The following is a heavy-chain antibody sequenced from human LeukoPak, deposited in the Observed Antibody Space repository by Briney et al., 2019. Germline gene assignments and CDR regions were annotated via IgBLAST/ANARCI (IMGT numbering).Heavy chain of an antibody. D-gene: IGHD3-9*01. V-gene: IGHV4-34*01. Sequence: PSETLSLTCAVYGGSFSGYYWSWIRQPPGKGLEWIGEINHSGSTNYNPSLKSRVTISVDTSKNQFSLKLSSVTAADTAVYYCARHRSVTGYYFTFDYWGQGTLVTVSS. J-gene: IGHJ4*02. CDR3: ARHRSVTGYYFTFDY. CDR1: GGSFSGYY. CDR2: INHSGST.